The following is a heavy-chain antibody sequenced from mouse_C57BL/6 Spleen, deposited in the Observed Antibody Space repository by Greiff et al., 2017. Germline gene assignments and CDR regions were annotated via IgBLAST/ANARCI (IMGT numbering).Heavy chain of an antibody. V-gene: IGHV1-74*01. Sequence: VQLQQSGAELVKPGASVKVSCKASGYTFTDYCMHWVKQRPGQGLEWIGRIYPADSDTNYNQKFKGKATLTVDKSSSTAYMQLSSLTSEDSAVYYCAICDDFHYWGQGTTLTVSS. J-gene: IGHJ2*01. CDR2: IYPADSDT. CDR1: GYTFTDYC. CDR3: AICDDFHY. D-gene: IGHD2-3*01.